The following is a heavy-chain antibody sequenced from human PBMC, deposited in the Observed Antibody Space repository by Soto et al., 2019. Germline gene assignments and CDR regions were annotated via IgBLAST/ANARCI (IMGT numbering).Heavy chain of an antibody. CDR2: IFYSGST. J-gene: IGHJ4*02. CDR1: GASLSGYY. D-gene: IGHD3-9*01. CDR3: ARVDWGSFDY. V-gene: IGHV4-59*01. Sequence: SETLSLTCTVSGASLSGYYWAWIRQPPGKGLEWIGNIFYSGSTDYNPSLKSRVTMSLDTSRSHFPLKIRSVTTADTAVYYCARVDWGSFDYWGQGTLVTVSS.